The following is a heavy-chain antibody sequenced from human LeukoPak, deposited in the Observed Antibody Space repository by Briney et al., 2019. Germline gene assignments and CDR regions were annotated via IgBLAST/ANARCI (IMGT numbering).Heavy chain of an antibody. CDR1: GGSISSYY. V-gene: IGHV4-59*01. CDR2: IYYSGST. CDR3: ARGLFGSGWPLDY. Sequence: SETLSLTCTVSGGSISSYYWSWIRQPPGKGLEWIGYIYYSGSTNYNPSLKSRVTISVDTSKNQFSLKLSSVTAADTAVYYCARGLFGSGWPLDYWGQGTLVTVSS. J-gene: IGHJ4*02. D-gene: IGHD6-19*01.